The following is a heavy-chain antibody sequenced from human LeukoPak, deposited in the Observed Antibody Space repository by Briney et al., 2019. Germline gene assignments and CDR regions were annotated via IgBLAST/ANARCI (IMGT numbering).Heavy chain of an antibody. CDR3: ARVSTVTTHSWFDP. Sequence: GASVKVSCKASGYTFTSYGISWVRQAPGQGLEWMGWISAYNGNTNYAQKLQGRVTMTTDTSTSTAYMELRSLRSDDTAVYYCARVSTVTTHSWFDPWGQGTLVTVSS. J-gene: IGHJ5*02. CDR1: GYTFTSYG. D-gene: IGHD4-17*01. V-gene: IGHV1-18*01. CDR2: ISAYNGNT.